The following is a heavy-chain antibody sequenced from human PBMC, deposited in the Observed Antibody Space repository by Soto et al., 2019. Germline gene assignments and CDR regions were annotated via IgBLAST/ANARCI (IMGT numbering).Heavy chain of an antibody. CDR1: GDSICTYY. V-gene: IGHV4-59*08. CDR2: IYYGGST. CDR3: ARTGRDWGSHDY. Sequence: QVQLQESGPGLVKPSVTLSLTCTFSGDSICTYYWTWIRESPGKGLEWIAFIYYGGSTNHNPSLKSRVTISVDTSKNQLSRKLNSVTAADTAVYYCARTGRDWGSHDYWGLGTLVTVAS. J-gene: IGHJ4*02. D-gene: IGHD7-27*01.